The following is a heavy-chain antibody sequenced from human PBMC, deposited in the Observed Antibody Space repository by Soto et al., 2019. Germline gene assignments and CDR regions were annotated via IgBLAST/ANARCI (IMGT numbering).Heavy chain of an antibody. D-gene: IGHD2-2*02. J-gene: IGHJ6*02. V-gene: IGHV3-21*01. CDR1: GFTFSNYY. Sequence: PGGSLRLSCAASGFTFSNYYINWVRQAPGKGLEWVSSISGSSASIYYADSVKGRFTISRDNAKNSVSLQMNSLRAEDTAVYYCAREYTAWPLAYGLDVWGQGTTVTVSS. CDR3: AREYTAWPLAYGLDV. CDR2: ISGSSASI.